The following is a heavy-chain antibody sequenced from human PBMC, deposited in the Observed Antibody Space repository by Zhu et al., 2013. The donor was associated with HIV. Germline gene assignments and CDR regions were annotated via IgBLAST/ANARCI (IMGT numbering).Heavy chain of an antibody. Sequence: VQLQESGPGLVKPSQTLSLTCTVSGGSISSGDYYWSWIRQPPGKGLEWIGYIYYSGSTYYNPSLKSRVTISVDTSKNQFSLKLSSVTAADTAVYYCARVARDGYNRNLGTFDYWGQGTLVTVSS. D-gene: IGHD5-12*01. CDR2: IYYSGST. J-gene: IGHJ4*02. V-gene: IGHV4-30-4*01. CDR3: ARVARDGYNRNLGTFDY. CDR1: GGSISSGDYY.